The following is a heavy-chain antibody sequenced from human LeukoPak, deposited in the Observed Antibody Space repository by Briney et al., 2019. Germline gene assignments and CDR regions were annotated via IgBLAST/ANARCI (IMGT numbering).Heavy chain of an antibody. D-gene: IGHD5-24*01. CDR3: ARYKFHNYFDP. CDR1: GGSIRSGGYY. J-gene: IGHJ5*02. CDR2: TFSTST. Sequence: SETLSLTCTVSGGSIRSGGYYWSWIRQHPGKGLEWIGNTFSTSTLYNASLRSRVTIVVDTSKNQFSLKLTSATAADTAIYFCARYKFHNYFDPWGQGTLVVVSS. V-gene: IGHV4-61*08.